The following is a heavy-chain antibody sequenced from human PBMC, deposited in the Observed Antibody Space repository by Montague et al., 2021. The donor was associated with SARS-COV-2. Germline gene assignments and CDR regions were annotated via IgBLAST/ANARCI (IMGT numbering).Heavy chain of an antibody. CDR2: INHSGST. D-gene: IGHD2-2*02. CDR1: AGSFSGYY. CDR3: ASLTLAYCSSTSCYSDWFDP. Sequence: SETLSLTCAVYAGSFSGYYWSWIRQPPGKGLEWIGEINHSGSTNYNPSLKSRVTISVDTSKNQFSLKLSSVTAADTAVYYCASLTLAYCSSTSCYSDWFDPWGQGTLVTVSS. V-gene: IGHV4-34*01. J-gene: IGHJ5*02.